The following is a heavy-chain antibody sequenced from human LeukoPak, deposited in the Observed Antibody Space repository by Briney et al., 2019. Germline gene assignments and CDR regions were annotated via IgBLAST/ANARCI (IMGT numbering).Heavy chain of an antibody. V-gene: IGHV4-31*03. Sequence: PSETLSLTCTVSGGSISGYYWSWIRQHPGKGLEWIGYIYYSGSTYYNPSLKSRVTISVDTSKNQFSLKLSSVTAADTAVYYCARARYPVVTYYDFWSGYYSPGYFDYWGQGTLVTVSS. J-gene: IGHJ4*02. CDR3: ARARYPVVTYYDFWSGYYSPGYFDY. CDR2: IYYSGST. CDR1: GGSISGYY. D-gene: IGHD3-3*01.